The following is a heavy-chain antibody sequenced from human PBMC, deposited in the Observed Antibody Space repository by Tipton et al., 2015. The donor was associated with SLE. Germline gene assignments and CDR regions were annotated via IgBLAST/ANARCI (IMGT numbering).Heavy chain of an antibody. V-gene: IGHV3-7*01. CDR2: IKQDGSEK. CDR3: AKGYQQLAYFDY. D-gene: IGHD6-13*01. CDR1: GFNLSRYW. Sequence: SLRLSCAASGFNLSRYWMSWVRQAPGKGLEWVANIKQDGSEKYYVDSVKGRFTISRDNGKNSLYLQMKSLRAEDTAVYYCAKGYQQLAYFDYWGQGTLVTVSS. J-gene: IGHJ4*02.